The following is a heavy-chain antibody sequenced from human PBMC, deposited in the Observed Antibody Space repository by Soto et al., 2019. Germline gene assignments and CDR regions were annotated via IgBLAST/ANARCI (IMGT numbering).Heavy chain of an antibody. V-gene: IGHV1-18*01. J-gene: IGHJ4*02. D-gene: IGHD3-3*01. CDR1: GYTFTNYG. CDR3: ARVLARYYDFWGGYFEY. CDR2: ISTYNGNT. Sequence: QVQLVQSGAEVKKPGASVKVSCKASGYTFTNYGISWVRQAPGQGLECMGWISTYNGNTNYAQNLQDRVTMTTDTSTSTAYMELRSLRSDDTAVFYCARVLARYYDFWGGYFEYWGQGSLVTVSS.